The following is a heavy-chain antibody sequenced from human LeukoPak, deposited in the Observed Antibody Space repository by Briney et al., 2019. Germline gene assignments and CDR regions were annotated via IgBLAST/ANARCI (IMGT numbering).Heavy chain of an antibody. CDR1: GGSVSSGSYY. V-gene: IGHV4-61*01. CDR2: MHYSGRS. J-gene: IGHJ4*02. D-gene: IGHD1-26*01. CDR3: ARGGVGATYAGFDN. Sequence: SETLSLTCTGSGGSVSSGSYYWNWIRQPPGKGLEWIGYMHYSGRSNYNPSLKSRVTISVDTSKNQFSLKLSSVTAADTAVYYCARGGVGATYAGFDNWGQGTLVTVPS.